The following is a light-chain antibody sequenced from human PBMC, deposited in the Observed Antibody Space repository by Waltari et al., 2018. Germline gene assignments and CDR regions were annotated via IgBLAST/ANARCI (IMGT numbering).Light chain of an antibody. CDR3: ATWDDNLSGGV. CDR2: DNN. V-gene: IGLV1-51*01. J-gene: IGLJ6*01. CDR1: SSNIGNNY. Sequence: QSVLTPPPSVSAAPGQRVTISCSGTSSNIGNNYVSWFQHVPGTAPNLRISDNNERPSGTPDRFSGSKSGTSATLVITGLQTGDEAMYYCATWDDNLSGGVFGSGTEVTVL.